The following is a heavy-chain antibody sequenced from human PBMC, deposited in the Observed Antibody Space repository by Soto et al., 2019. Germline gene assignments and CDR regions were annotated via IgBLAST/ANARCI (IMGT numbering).Heavy chain of an antibody. D-gene: IGHD2-15*01. V-gene: IGHV3-53*01. CDR2: IYSSGGT. CDR3: ARGGVCSGGRCPLRGSFDY. J-gene: IGHJ4*02. CDR1: WLTVINNY. Sequence: GGSLRLSCAPSWLTVINNYMSWVRQAPGKGLEWVSIIYSSGGTYYADSVKGRFTISRDHSMNTLSLQMNTLRVEDTAVYFCARGGVCSGGRCPLRGSFDYWGRGILVTVSS.